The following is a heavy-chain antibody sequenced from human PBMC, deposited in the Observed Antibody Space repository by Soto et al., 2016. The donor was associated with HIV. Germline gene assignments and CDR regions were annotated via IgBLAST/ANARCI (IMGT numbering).Heavy chain of an antibody. CDR2: VSNYGRP. V-gene: IGHV3-53*02. D-gene: IGHD3-10*01. Sequence: EVQLVETGGGLIQPGGSLRLSCAVSGFSVSSNYMSWVRQAPGKGLEWVAVVSNYGRPDYADSVKGRFTISRDHSNNTLYLQMSSLRAEDTAIYYCARPLLWFGESSGGPFEIWAKGTMVTVSS. CDR1: GFSVSSNY. CDR3: ARPLLWFGESSGGPFEI. J-gene: IGHJ3*02.